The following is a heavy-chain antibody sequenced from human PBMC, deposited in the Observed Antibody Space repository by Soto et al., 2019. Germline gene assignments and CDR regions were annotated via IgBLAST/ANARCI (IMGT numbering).Heavy chain of an antibody. Sequence: QVQLVQSGAEVKKPGSLVKVSCKTSGDTFSTYSIVWVRQAPGEGLERMGGIIPIFGTANYTQKFQDRVTITADKYTNTAFMELSSLISEDTAMYCCARSSGNNYGVGTQYYFDYWGQGNLVTVSS. J-gene: IGHJ4*02. CDR2: IIPIFGTA. CDR1: GDTFSTYS. D-gene: IGHD1-26*01. CDR3: ARSSGNNYGVGTQYYFDY. V-gene: IGHV1-69*06.